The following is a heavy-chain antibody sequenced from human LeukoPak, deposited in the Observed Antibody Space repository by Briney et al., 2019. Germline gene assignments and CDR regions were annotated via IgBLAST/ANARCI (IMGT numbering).Heavy chain of an antibody. CDR3: AKSPWRGSGSYYDY. CDR1: GFTFSSYG. D-gene: IGHD3-10*01. Sequence: GGSLRLSCAASGFTFSSYGMHWVRQAPGKGLEWVAVISYDGSNKYYADSVKGRFTTSRDNSKNTLYLQMNSLRAEDTAVYYCAKSPWRGSGSYYDYWGQGTLVTVSS. CDR2: ISYDGSNK. V-gene: IGHV3-30*18. J-gene: IGHJ4*02.